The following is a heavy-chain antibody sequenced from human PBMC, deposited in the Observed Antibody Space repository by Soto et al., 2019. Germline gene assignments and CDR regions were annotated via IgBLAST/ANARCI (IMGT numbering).Heavy chain of an antibody. CDR3: ARVDTPTVRVGMDV. J-gene: IGHJ6*02. D-gene: IGHD2-15*01. CDR2: ISANIIST. CDR1: GFNFNSHA. Sequence: EVQLLESGGGLVQPGGSLRLSCPASGFNFNSHAMTWVRQAPGKGLEWVSTISANIISTYYADSVKGRFTISRDNSKNTLYLQMSSLRVEDTAVYHCARVDTPTVRVGMDVWGQGTTVTVSS. V-gene: IGHV3-23*01.